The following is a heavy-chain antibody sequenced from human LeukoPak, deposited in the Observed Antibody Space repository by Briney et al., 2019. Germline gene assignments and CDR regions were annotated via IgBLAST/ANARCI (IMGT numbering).Heavy chain of an antibody. V-gene: IGHV3-15*01. Sequence: GGSLRLSCAASGFTFSNAWMSWVRPAPGKGLEWVGRIKSKTDGGTTDYAAPVKGRFTISRDDSKNTLYLQMNSLRAEDTAVYYCAKDWRIFGVVTAQYTYNWFDPWGQGTLVTVSS. D-gene: IGHD3-3*01. J-gene: IGHJ5*02. CDR2: IKSKTDGGTT. CDR3: AKDWRIFGVVTAQYTYNWFDP. CDR1: GFTFSNAW.